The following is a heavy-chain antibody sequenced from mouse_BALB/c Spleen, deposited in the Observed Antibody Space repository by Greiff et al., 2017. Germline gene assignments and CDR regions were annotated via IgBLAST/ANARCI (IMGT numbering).Heavy chain of an antibody. CDR2: IWAGGST. V-gene: IGHV2-9*02. D-gene: IGHD1-2*01. CDR1: GFSLTSYG. CDR3: ARLLTTAFAY. J-gene: IGHJ3*01. Sequence: VMLVESGPGLVAPSQSLSITCTVSGFSLTSYGVHWVRQPPGKGLEWLGVIWAGGSTNYNSALMSRLSISKDNSKSQVFLKMNSLQTDDTAMYYCARLLTTAFAYWGQGTLVTVSA.